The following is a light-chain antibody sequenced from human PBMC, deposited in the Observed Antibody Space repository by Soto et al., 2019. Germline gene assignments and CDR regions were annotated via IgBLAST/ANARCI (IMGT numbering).Light chain of an antibody. CDR2: WAS. CDR3: QQYINDLPA. Sequence: IVMTQSPESLALSLGERATINCKSRQTLXYSGNNLNYLAWYQQKPGQTPKVVIYWASTRESGVPDRFSGRGAGTDFTLTIRSLQAEDVAVYYCQQYINDLPAFGQGTKVDIK. CDR1: QTLXYSGNNLNY. J-gene: IGKJ1*01. V-gene: IGKV4-1*01.